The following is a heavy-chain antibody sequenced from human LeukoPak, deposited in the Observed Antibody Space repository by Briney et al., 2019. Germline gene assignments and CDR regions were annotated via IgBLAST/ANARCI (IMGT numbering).Heavy chain of an antibody. D-gene: IGHD6-13*01. CDR3: AHAMNSSSWYGELDY. CDR2: FDPEDDET. CDR1: GYTLTKLS. J-gene: IGHJ4*02. Sequence: ASVKVSCKLSGYTLTKLSMHWVRQAPGKGLEWMGGFDPEDDETIYAQKFQGRVTMTEDTSTDTAYMELSSLRSEDTAVYYCAHAMNSSSWYGELDYWGQGTLVTVSS. V-gene: IGHV1-24*01.